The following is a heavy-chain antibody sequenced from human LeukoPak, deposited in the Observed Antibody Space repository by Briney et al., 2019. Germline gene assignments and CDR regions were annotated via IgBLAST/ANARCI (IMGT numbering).Heavy chain of an antibody. CDR1: GFTFSSYA. V-gene: IGHV3-23*01. CDR3: AKEGRGRFLEWSLGAFDI. CDR2: ISGSGGST. J-gene: IGHJ3*02. D-gene: IGHD3-3*01. Sequence: GGSLRLSCAASGFTFSSYAMSWIRQAPGKGLEWVSAISGSGGSTYYADSMKGRFTISRDNSKNTLYLQMNSLRAEDTAVYYCAKEGRGRFLEWSLGAFDIWGQGTMVTVSS.